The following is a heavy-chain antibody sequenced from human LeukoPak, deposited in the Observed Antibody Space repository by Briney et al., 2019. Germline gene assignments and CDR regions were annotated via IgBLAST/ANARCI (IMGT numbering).Heavy chain of an antibody. CDR1: GFTFNNYW. CDR3: ARRGTGHGMDV. CDR2: INNDGSSA. J-gene: IGHJ6*02. Sequence: GSLRLSCAASGFTFNNYWIHWVRQVPGKGLVWVSRINNDGSSASYVDSVKGRFTISRDNAKNTLFLQMNSLRAEDTAVYYCARRGTGHGMDVWGQGTTVIVSS. V-gene: IGHV3-74*01. D-gene: IGHD1-1*01.